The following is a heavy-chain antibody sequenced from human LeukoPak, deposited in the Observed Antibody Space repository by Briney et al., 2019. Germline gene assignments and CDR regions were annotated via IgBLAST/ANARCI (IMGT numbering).Heavy chain of an antibody. CDR1: GFTFSSYS. CDR2: ISSISSYI. J-gene: IGHJ4*02. CDR3: ARGASSGWCFDY. Sequence: GGSLRLSCAASGFTFSSYSMNWVRQAPGKGLEWVSSISSISSYIYYADSVKGRFTVSRDNAKNSLYLQMNSLRAEDTAVYYCARGASSGWCFDYWGQGTLVTVSS. D-gene: IGHD6-19*01. V-gene: IGHV3-21*01.